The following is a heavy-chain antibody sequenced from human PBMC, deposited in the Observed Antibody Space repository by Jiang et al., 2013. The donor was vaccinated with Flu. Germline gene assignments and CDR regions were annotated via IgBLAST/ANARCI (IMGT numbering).Heavy chain of an antibody. Sequence: WVRQPPDKGLSGWDGSTLAMVTQNIXQKFQGRVTITRDTSASTAYMELSSLRSEDTAVYYCARDPGGWFGVADYWGQGTLVTVSS. V-gene: IGHV1-3*01. D-gene: IGHD3-10*01. CDR2: STLAMVT. J-gene: IGHJ4*02. CDR3: ARDPGGWFGVADY.